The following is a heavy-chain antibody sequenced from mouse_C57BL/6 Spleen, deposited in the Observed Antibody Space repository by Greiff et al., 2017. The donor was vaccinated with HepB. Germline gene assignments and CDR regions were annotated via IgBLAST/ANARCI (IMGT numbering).Heavy chain of an antibody. J-gene: IGHJ4*01. CDR1: GFTFSDYG. CDR2: ISNLAYSI. CDR3: ARDWDAMDY. D-gene: IGHD4-1*01. Sequence: DVHLVESGGGLVQPGGSLKLSCAASGFTFSDYGMAWVRQAPRKGPEWVAFISNLAYSIYYADTVTGRFTISRENAKNTLYLEMSSLRSEDTAMYYCARDWDAMDYWGQGTSVTVSS. V-gene: IGHV5-15*01.